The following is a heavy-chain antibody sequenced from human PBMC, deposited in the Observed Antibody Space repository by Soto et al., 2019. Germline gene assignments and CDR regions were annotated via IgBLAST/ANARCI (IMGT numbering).Heavy chain of an antibody. D-gene: IGHD4-17*01. Sequence: QLELVQSGAEAKKPGASVKVSCKASGYTFHTSTISWLRQAPGQGPEWMGWIKAYSGNTNYAQQLQGRVTMTKDTSTSTAYMELRSLTTDVTAIYYCAIADYGDDDYWGQGTLVTVSS. CDR3: AIADYGDDDY. CDR1: GYTFHTST. CDR2: IKAYSGNT. J-gene: IGHJ4*02. V-gene: IGHV1-18*04.